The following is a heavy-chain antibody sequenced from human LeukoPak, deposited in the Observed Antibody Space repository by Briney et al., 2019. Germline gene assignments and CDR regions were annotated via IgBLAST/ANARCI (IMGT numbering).Heavy chain of an antibody. V-gene: IGHV3-23*01. D-gene: IGHD3-10*01. J-gene: IGHJ6*02. CDR1: GFTFSNAW. Sequence: GGSLRLSCAASGFTFSNAWMNWVRQAPGKGLEWVAAISGISGSTTIYAGSVKGRFTVSRDNSKSTLYLQMNSLRVEDTAVYYCAKNYGSDRGVPYGMDVWGQGTTVTVAS. CDR2: ISGISGSTT. CDR3: AKNYGSDRGVPYGMDV.